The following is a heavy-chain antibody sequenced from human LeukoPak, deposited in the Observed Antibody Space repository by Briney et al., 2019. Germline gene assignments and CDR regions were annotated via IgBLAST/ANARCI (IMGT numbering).Heavy chain of an antibody. V-gene: IGHV7-4-1*02. CDR3: ARETIELWFGGLPGPYYYYGMDV. J-gene: IGHJ6*02. CDR2: INTNTGNP. Sequence: ASVKVSCKASGYTFTSYAMNWVRQAPGQGLEWMGWINTNTGNPTYAQGFTGRFVFSLDTSVSTAYLQISSLKAEDTAVYYCARETIELWFGGLPGPYYYYGMDVWGQGTTVTVSS. CDR1: GYTFTSYA. D-gene: IGHD3-10*01.